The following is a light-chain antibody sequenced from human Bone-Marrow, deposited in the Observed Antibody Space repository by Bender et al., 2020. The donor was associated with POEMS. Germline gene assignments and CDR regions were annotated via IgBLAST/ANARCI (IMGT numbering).Light chain of an antibody. Sequence: QSALTQPPSASGSLGQSVTISCTGTYSDIGGYNYVSWYQQHPGKAPKLMIYDVSNRPSGVSNRFSGSKSGNTASLTISGLQAEDEADYYCSSYTSSSSWVFGGGTKLTVL. V-gene: IGLV2-14*01. CDR2: DVS. J-gene: IGLJ3*02. CDR1: YSDIGGYNY. CDR3: SSYTSSSSWV.